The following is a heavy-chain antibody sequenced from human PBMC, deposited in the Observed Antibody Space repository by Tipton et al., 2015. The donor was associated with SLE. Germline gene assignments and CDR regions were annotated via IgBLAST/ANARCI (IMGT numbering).Heavy chain of an antibody. CDR3: AGELQNYFDY. Sequence: SLRLSCAASGFIFDDYGMSWVRQAPGKGLEWVSGINWDGGSPSYAGSVKGRFTISRDNAKNTLYLQMNSLRAEDTAVYYCAGELQNYFDYWGQGTLVTVSS. CDR1: GFIFDDYG. J-gene: IGHJ4*02. D-gene: IGHD5-24*01. CDR2: INWDGGSP. V-gene: IGHV3-20*04.